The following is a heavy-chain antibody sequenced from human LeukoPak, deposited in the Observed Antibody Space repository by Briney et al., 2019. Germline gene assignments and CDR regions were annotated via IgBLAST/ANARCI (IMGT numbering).Heavy chain of an antibody. Sequence: GGSLRLSCAASGFTFSSYGMHWVRQAPGKGLEWVALISYDGSNEYYTDSVKGRFTISRDNYMNTVYLKVSSLTAEDTGVYYCAKDDAWLRFGEWSQGTLVTVSS. V-gene: IGHV3-30*18. J-gene: IGHJ4*02. CDR1: GFTFSSYG. D-gene: IGHD5-12*01. CDR3: AKDDAWLRFGE. CDR2: ISYDGSNE.